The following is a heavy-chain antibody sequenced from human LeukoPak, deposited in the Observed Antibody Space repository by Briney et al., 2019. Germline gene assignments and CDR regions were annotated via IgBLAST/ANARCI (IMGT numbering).Heavy chain of an antibody. CDR3: AKDPNGDYVGAFDV. CDR2: IWGSGDYT. J-gene: IGHJ3*01. D-gene: IGHD4-23*01. V-gene: IGHV3-23*01. CDR1: GFTFSNYA. Sequence: GGSLRLSCAASGFTFSNYAMTWVRRAPGKGLEWVSSIWGSGDYTNYADSVRGRVTISRDRTKSTLFLQLNSLRVDDTAVYYCAKDPNGDYVGAFDVWGQGIMVTVSS.